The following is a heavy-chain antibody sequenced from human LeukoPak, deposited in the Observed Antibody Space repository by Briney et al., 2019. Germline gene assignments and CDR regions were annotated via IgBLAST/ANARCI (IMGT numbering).Heavy chain of an antibody. Sequence: PGGSLRLSCAASGFTVSSNYMSWVRQAPGKGLEWVGRINSKTDGGTTDYAAPVKGRFTISRDDSKNTLYLQMNSLKTEDTAVYYCTTESGLYCSGGSCYDTDYWGQGTLVTVSS. J-gene: IGHJ4*02. D-gene: IGHD2-15*01. CDR1: GFTVSSNY. V-gene: IGHV3-15*01. CDR2: INSKTDGGTT. CDR3: TTESGLYCSGGSCYDTDY.